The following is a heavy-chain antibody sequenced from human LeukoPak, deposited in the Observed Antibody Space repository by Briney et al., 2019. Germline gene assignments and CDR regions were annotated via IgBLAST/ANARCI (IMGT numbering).Heavy chain of an antibody. D-gene: IGHD3-10*02. V-gene: IGHV3-11*04. CDR3: AELGITMIGGV. Sequence: GGSLRLSCEASGFSFSNNYMSWIRQAPGKGLEWVSYITTSGSTVYYAESVKGRFTVSRDNAKSSLYLQMDSLRVEDTAVYYCAELGITMIGGVWGKGTTVTISS. CDR2: ITTSGSTV. CDR1: GFSFSNNY. J-gene: IGHJ6*04.